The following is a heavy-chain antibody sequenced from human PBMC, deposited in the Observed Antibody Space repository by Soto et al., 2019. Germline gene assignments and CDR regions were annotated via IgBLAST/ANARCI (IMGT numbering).Heavy chain of an antibody. CDR1: GFAFSSYD. CDR3: ARQAIFGPVDAFDI. CDR2: IGTAGDT. V-gene: IGHV3-13*01. D-gene: IGHD3-3*01. J-gene: IGHJ3*02. Sequence: GGSLRLSCAASGFAFSSYDMHWVRQATGKGLEWVSAIGTAGDTYYPGSVKGRFTISRENAKNSLYLQMNSLRAGDTAVYYCARQAIFGPVDAFDIWGQGTMVT.